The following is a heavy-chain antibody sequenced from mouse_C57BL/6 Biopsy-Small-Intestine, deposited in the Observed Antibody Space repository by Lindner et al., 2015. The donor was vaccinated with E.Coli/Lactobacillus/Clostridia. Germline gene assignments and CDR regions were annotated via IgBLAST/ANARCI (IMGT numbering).Heavy chain of an antibody. CDR1: GYSFNDYF. Sequence: VQLQESGPELVKPGDSVKISCKSSGYSFNDYFMNRVMQSHGKSLEWIGRINPYNGDTFYNQKFKGEATLTVDKSSSTAHMELRSLTSEDSAVYYCARGADSDYWGQGTTLTVSS. CDR2: INPYNGDT. J-gene: IGHJ2*01. V-gene: IGHV1-20*01. CDR3: ARGADSDY.